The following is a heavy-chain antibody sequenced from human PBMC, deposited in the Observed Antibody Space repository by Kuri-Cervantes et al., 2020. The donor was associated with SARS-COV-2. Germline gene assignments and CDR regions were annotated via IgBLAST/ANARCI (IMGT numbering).Heavy chain of an antibody. J-gene: IGHJ4*02. Sequence: GESLKISCAASGFTFSSYSMNWVRQAPGKGLEWVSYISSSGSTIYYADSVKGRFTISRDNAKNSLYLQMNSLRAEDTALYYCAKGLEVVAAKEFDYWGQGTLVTVSS. V-gene: IGHV3-48*04. D-gene: IGHD2-15*01. CDR1: GFTFSSYS. CDR3: AKGLEVVAAKEFDY. CDR2: ISSSGSTI.